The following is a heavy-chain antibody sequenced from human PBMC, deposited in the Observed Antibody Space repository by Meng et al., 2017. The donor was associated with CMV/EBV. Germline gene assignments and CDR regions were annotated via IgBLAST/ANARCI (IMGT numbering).Heavy chain of an antibody. CDR1: GGSFSGYY. CDR2: INHSGST. D-gene: IGHD5-12*01. Sequence: SETLSLTCAVYGGSFSGYYWSWIRQPPGKGMEWIGEINHSGSTNYNPSLKSRVTISVDTSKNQFSLKLSSVTAADTAVYDCARAWLFDYWGQGTLVTVSS. CDR3: ARAWLFDY. V-gene: IGHV4-34*01. J-gene: IGHJ4*02.